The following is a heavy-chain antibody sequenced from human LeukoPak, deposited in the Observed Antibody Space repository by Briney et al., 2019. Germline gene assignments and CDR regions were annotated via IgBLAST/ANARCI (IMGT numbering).Heavy chain of an antibody. V-gene: IGHV4-34*01. Sequence: SETLSLTCAVYGGSFSGYYWGWIRQPPGKGLEWIGSINYSGSTYYNPSLKSRVTISVDRSKNQFSLKLSSVTAADTAVYYCARGYCSGGSCYSSYYYSYMDVWGKGTTVTVSS. CDR3: ARGYCSGGSCYSSYYYSYMDV. J-gene: IGHJ6*03. D-gene: IGHD2-15*01. CDR2: INYSGST. CDR1: GGSFSGYY.